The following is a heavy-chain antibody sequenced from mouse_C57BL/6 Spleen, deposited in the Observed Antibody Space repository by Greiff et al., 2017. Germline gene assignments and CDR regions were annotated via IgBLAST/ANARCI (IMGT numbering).Heavy chain of an antibody. V-gene: IGHV1-42*01. CDR1: GYSFTGYY. Sequence: VQLQQSGPELVKPGASVKISCKASGYSFTGYYMNWVKQSPEKSLEWIGEINPSTGGTTYNQKFKATATLTVDKSSSTAYMQLKSLTSEDSAVYYCARSYYDYDGTGFAYWGQGTLVTVSA. D-gene: IGHD2-4*01. J-gene: IGHJ3*01. CDR2: INPSTGGT. CDR3: ARSYYDYDGTGFAY.